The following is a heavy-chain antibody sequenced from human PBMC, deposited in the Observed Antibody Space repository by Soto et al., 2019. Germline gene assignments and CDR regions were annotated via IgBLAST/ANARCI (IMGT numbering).Heavy chain of an antibody. D-gene: IGHD1-1*01. CDR3: TRGPRSTSTGTGPF. CDR1: GFTFKMFW. CDR2: INDDGIST. V-gene: IGHV3-74*01. Sequence: EVQLVESGGGLVQPGGSLRLSCAASGFTFKMFWMHWVRQVPGKGPEWVSRINDDGISTNYADSVKGRFTISRDNAKNTLYLQMNALRVEDTAFYYCTRGPRSTSTGTGPFWGQGTLVTVSS. J-gene: IGHJ4*02.